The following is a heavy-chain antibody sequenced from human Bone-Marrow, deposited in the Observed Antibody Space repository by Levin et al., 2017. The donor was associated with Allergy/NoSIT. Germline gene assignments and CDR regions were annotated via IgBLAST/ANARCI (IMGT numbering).Heavy chain of an antibody. CDR3: ARLPGTVHYYYYYYMDV. Sequence: PGGSLRLSCTVSGGSISSSSYYWGWIRQPPGKGLEWIGSIYYSGSTYYNPSLKSRVTISVDTSKNQFSLKLSSVTAADTAVYYCARLPGTVHYYYYYYMDVWGKGTTVTVSS. V-gene: IGHV4-39*01. J-gene: IGHJ6*03. CDR2: IYYSGST. CDR1: GGSISSSSYY. D-gene: IGHD4-11*01.